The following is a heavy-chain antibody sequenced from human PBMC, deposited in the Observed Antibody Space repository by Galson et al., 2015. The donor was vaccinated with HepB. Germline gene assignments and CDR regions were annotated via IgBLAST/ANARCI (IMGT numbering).Heavy chain of an antibody. Sequence: SLRLSCAASGFTFSSYAMSWVRQAPGKGLEWVSAISGSGGSTYYADSVKGRFTISRDNSKNTLYLQMNSLRAEDTAVYYCATLDRGYTVVIPYGMDVWGQGTTVTVSS. V-gene: IGHV3-23*01. J-gene: IGHJ6*02. D-gene: IGHD4-23*01. CDR3: ATLDRGYTVVIPYGMDV. CDR1: GFTFSSYA. CDR2: ISGSGGST.